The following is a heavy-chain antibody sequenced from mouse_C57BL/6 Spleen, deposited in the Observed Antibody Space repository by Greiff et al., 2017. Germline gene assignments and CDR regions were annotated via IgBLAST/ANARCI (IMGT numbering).Heavy chain of an antibody. Sequence: VHVKQSGAELVKPGASVKLSCTASGFNIKDYYMHWVKQRTEQGLEWIGRIDPEDGETKYAPKFQGKATITADTSSNTAYLQLSSLTSEDTAVYYCAKDYDENWFAYWGQGTLVTVSA. CDR3: AKDYDENWFAY. CDR2: IDPEDGET. J-gene: IGHJ3*01. V-gene: IGHV14-2*01. D-gene: IGHD2-4*01. CDR1: GFNIKDYY.